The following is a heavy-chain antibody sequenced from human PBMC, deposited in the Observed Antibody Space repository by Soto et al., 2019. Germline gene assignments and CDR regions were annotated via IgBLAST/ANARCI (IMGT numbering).Heavy chain of an antibody. CDR2: IYYSGST. CDR1: GGSISSSSYY. V-gene: IGHV4-39*01. D-gene: IGHD6-13*01. J-gene: IGHJ5*02. Sequence: QLQLQESGPGLVKPLETLSLTCTVSGGSISSSSYYWGWIRQPPGKGLEWIGSIYYSGSTYYNPSLKSRVTISVDTSKNQFSLKLSSVTAADTAVYYCARVAAAPEINNWFDPWGQGTLVTVSS. CDR3: ARVAAAPEINNWFDP.